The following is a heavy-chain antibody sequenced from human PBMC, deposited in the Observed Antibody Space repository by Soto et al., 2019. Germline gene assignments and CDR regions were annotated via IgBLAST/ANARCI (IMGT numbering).Heavy chain of an antibody. Sequence: QVQLQESGPGLVKPSGTLSLTCAVSGGSISSSNWWSWVRQPPGKGLEWIGEIYHSGSTNYNPSLKSRVTISVDKSKNQFSLKLSSVTAADTTVYYCARASAMVRGVKAFDYWGQGTLVTVSS. V-gene: IGHV4-4*02. CDR2: IYHSGST. CDR1: GGSISSSNW. D-gene: IGHD3-10*01. J-gene: IGHJ4*02. CDR3: ARASAMVRGVKAFDY.